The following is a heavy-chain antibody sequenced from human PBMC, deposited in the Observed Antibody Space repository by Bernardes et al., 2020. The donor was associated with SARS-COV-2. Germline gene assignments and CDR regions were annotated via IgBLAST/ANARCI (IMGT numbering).Heavy chain of an antibody. CDR1: GDSVSSNSAV. J-gene: IGHJ6*02. CDR2: TSYRSKWNY. Sequence: LSLTFAISGDSVSSNSAVWHWIRQSPSRGLEWLGRTSYRSKWNYDYAVSVKSRITISPDTSKNQFSLELTSVTPEDTAVYYCARGANYAMGVWGQGTTVTVSS. CDR3: ARGANYAMGV. V-gene: IGHV6-1*01.